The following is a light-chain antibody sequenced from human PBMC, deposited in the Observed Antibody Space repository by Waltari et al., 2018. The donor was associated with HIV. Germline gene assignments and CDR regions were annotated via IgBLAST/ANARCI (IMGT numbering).Light chain of an antibody. CDR2: QDN. Sequence: SYELTQPPSVSVSPGQTASITCSGDKLGDTYAYWYQQKPGQSPVLVIYQDNKRPSGIPERFSGSNSGNTATLTIRGTQSMDEADYYCQAWDSSTEGFGGGTKLTVL. V-gene: IGLV3-1*01. CDR3: QAWDSSTEG. J-gene: IGLJ3*02. CDR1: KLGDTY.